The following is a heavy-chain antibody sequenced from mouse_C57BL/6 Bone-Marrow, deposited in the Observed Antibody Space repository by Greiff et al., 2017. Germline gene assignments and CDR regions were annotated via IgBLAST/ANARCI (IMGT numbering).Heavy chain of an antibody. D-gene: IGHD1-1*01. Sequence: QVQLQQPGAELVKPGASVKLSCKASGYTFTSYWMHWVKQRPGQGLEWIGMIHPNSGSTNYNEKFKSKATLTVDKSSSTAYMQLSSLTSEDSAVYYCARREYGSSYGNAMDYWGQGTSVTVSS. CDR3: ARREYGSSYGNAMDY. CDR1: GYTFTSYW. CDR2: IHPNSGST. J-gene: IGHJ4*01. V-gene: IGHV1-64*01.